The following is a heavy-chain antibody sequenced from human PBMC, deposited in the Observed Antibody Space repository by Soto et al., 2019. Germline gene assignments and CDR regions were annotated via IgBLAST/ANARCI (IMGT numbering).Heavy chain of an antibody. CDR1: GFTFDDYT. D-gene: IGHD3-22*01. J-gene: IGHJ2*01. CDR3: AKDSTPPLTMIVPRVGYFDL. V-gene: IGHV3-43*01. Sequence: VGSLRLCCAASGFTFDDYTMHCVRQAPGKGLEWVSLISWDGGSTYYADSVKGRFTISRDNSKNSLYLQMNSLRTEDTALYYCAKDSTPPLTMIVPRVGYFDLWGRGTLVTVSS. CDR2: ISWDGGST.